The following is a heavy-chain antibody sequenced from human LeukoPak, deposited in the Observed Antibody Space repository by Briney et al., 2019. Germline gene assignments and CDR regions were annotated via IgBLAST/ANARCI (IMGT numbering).Heavy chain of an antibody. V-gene: IGHV1-18*01. CDR3: ARDDNYGIFVNVDY. CDR1: GYSFILYG. D-gene: IGHD4-11*01. CDR2: ISTSTGDT. Sequence: ASVKVSCKTSGYSFILYGISWVRQAPGQGPEWMGWISTSTGDTKYTQKFQGGVTLTTDISTSTAYMELSSLRSDDTAVYYCARDDNYGIFVNVDYWGQGTLVTVSS. J-gene: IGHJ4*02.